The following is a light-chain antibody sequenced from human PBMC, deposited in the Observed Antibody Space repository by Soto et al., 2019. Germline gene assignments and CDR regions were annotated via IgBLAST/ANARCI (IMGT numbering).Light chain of an antibody. CDR1: HNINTY. V-gene: IGKV1-39*01. Sequence: DIQMTQSPSSLSASVGDRVAITCRASHNINTYLNWYQQRPGKXPXXLIYAASSVQGGVPSRFSGSGSGTDFTLTISSLQPEDFATYYCQLSDSSLTFGQGTRLEIK. CDR2: AAS. CDR3: QLSDSSLT. J-gene: IGKJ5*01.